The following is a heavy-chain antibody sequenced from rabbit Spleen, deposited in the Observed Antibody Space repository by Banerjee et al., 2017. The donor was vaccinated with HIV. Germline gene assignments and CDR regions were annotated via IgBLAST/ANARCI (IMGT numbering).Heavy chain of an antibody. D-gene: IGHD1-1*01. Sequence: QSLEESGGDLVKPGASLTLTCTASGFSFSSSYWMWWVRQAPGKGLEWIGSIASSSGHTYYASWVNGRFTISRSTSLNTVTLQMTSLTAADTATYFCARDSSGDLGAYFNLWGQGTLVTVS. CDR1: GFSFSSSYW. V-gene: IGHV1S40*01. CDR3: ARDSSGDLGAYFNL. J-gene: IGHJ4*01. CDR2: IASSSGHT.